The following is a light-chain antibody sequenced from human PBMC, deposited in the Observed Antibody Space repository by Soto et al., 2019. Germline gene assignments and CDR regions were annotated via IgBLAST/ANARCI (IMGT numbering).Light chain of an antibody. Sequence: QSVLTQPASVSGSPGQSITISCTGSSSAVGTFRLVSWYQHHPGKVPKLIIYEGSKRPSGVSDRFSGSEPGNTASLTISGLQAEDEADYYCCSSAPGRTFVFGTGTKSP. V-gene: IGLV2-23*01. J-gene: IGLJ1*01. CDR3: CSSAPGRTFV. CDR1: SSAVGTFRL. CDR2: EGS.